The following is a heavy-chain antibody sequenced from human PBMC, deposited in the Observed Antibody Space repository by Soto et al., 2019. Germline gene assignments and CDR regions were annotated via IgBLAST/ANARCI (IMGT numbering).Heavy chain of an antibody. D-gene: IGHD1-26*01. V-gene: IGHV1-18*04. CDR1: GYTFTNFG. CDR2: ITPYNGNA. Sequence: QVHLVQSGAVVENPGAPVKVSCKASGYTFTNFGINWVRQSPGQDLEWMGWITPYNGNANYPQKHQDRLTITTDTSTNTAYLELRSLRSDDTAVYFCARARMFSGAHHDYWGQGTRVTVSS. J-gene: IGHJ4*02. CDR3: ARARMFSGAHHDY.